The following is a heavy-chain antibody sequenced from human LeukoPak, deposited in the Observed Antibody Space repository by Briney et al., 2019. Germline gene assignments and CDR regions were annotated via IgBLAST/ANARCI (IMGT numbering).Heavy chain of an antibody. V-gene: IGHV1-18*01. Sequence: GASVKVSCKASGYTFTSYGISWVRQAPGQGLEWMGWISAYNGNTNYAQKLQGRVTMTTDTSTSTAYMELRSLRSDDTAVYYCARGYCSSTSCYLDYYYYYMDVWGKGTTVTVSS. J-gene: IGHJ6*03. D-gene: IGHD2-2*01. CDR2: ISAYNGNT. CDR3: ARGYCSSTSCYLDYYYYYMDV. CDR1: GYTFTSYG.